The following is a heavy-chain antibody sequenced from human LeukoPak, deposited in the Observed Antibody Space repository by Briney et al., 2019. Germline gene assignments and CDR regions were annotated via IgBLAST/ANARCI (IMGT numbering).Heavy chain of an antibody. V-gene: IGHV3-20*04. D-gene: IGHD3-16*01. CDR3: AKLLNYGWLDP. CDR2: INWNGGST. J-gene: IGHJ5*02. Sequence: GGSLRLSCAASGFTFDDYGMSWVRQAPGKGLEWVSGINWNGGSTSYADSVKGRFTISRDNSKNTLYLQMNSLRAEDTAVYYCAKLLNYGWLDPWGQGTLVTVSS. CDR1: GFTFDDYG.